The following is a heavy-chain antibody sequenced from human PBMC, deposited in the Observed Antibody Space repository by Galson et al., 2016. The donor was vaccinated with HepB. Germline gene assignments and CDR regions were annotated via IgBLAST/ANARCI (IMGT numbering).Heavy chain of an antibody. V-gene: IGHV3-33*06. D-gene: IGHD3-16*01. Sequence: SLRLSCAASGFRSSGNGMHWGRQVPGTGLECVAIIGHDGSQVSYADSVRGRFTISIDNSKNTLYLQMNSLRVEDTAVYYCAKDGGRYDYYYYMDVWGKGTTVTVSS. J-gene: IGHJ6*03. CDR1: GFRSSGNG. CDR2: IGHDGSQV. CDR3: AKDGGRYDYYYYMDV.